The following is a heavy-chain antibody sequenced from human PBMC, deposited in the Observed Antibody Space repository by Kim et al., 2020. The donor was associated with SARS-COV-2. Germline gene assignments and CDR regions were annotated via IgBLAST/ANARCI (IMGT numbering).Heavy chain of an antibody. J-gene: IGHJ6*02. CDR1: GGSISSSSYY. CDR3: ARFDGNYDILTGYLFFKYGMDV. D-gene: IGHD3-9*01. V-gene: IGHV4-39*01. Sequence: SETLSLTCTVSGGSISSSSYYWGWIRQPPGKGLEWIGSIYYSGSTYYNPSLKSRVTISVDTSKNQFSLKLSSVTAADTAVYYCARFDGNYDILTGYLFFKYGMDVWGQGATVTVSS. CDR2: IYYSGST.